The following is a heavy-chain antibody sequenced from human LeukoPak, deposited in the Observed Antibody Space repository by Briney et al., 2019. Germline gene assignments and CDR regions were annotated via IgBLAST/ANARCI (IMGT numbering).Heavy chain of an antibody. CDR3: AREKQKYSSGWYCLDY. V-gene: IGHV3-30*02. Sequence: PGGSLRLSCAASGFTFSTYGLHWVRQAPGKGLEWVALIRYDGSNKYYADSVKGRFTISRDNSKNTLYLQMNSLRAEDTAVYYCAREKQKYSSGWYCLDYWGQGTLVTVSS. J-gene: IGHJ4*02. D-gene: IGHD6-19*01. CDR1: GFTFSTYG. CDR2: IRYDGSNK.